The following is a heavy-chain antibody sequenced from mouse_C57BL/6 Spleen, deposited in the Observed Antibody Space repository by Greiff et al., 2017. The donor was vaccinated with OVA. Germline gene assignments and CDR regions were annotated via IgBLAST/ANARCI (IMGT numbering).Heavy chain of an antibody. V-gene: IGHV5-6*01. CDR3: ARLRSYAMDY. CDR2: ISSGGSYT. CDR1: GFTFSSYG. Sequence: EVQGVESGGDLVKPGGSLKLSCAASGFTFSSYGVSWVRQTTDKRLEWVATISSGGSYTYYPDSVKGRFTISRDNAKNTLYLQMSSLKSEDTAMYYCARLRSYAMDYWGQGTSVTVSS. J-gene: IGHJ4*01.